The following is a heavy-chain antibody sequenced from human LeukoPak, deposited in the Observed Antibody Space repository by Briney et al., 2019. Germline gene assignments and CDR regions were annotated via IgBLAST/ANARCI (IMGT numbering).Heavy chain of an antibody. CDR1: GGSISGSSYY. J-gene: IGHJ4*02. CDR2: IYYSGST. V-gene: IGHV4-39*07. CDR3: AGGIAAAGTSVDY. D-gene: IGHD6-13*01. Sequence: SETLSLTCTVSGGSISGSSYYWGWIRQPPGKGLEWIGSIYYSGSTYYNPSLKSRVTISVDTSKNQFSLKLSSVTAADTAVYYCAGGIAAAGTSVDYWGQGTLVTVSS.